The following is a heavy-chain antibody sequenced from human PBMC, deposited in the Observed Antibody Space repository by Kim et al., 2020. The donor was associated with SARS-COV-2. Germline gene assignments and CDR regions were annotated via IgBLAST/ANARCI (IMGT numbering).Heavy chain of an antibody. J-gene: IGHJ6*02. CDR3: AREVVPAIRGGYYYGMDV. D-gene: IGHD2-2*01. V-gene: IGHV3-53*01. CDR1: GFTVSSNY. CDR2: IYSGGST. Sequence: GGSLRLSCAASGFTVSSNYMSWVRQAPGKGLEWVSVIYSGGSTYYADSVKGRFTISRDNSKNTLYLQMNSLRAEDTAVYYCAREVVPAIRGGYYYGMDVWGQGTTVTVSS.